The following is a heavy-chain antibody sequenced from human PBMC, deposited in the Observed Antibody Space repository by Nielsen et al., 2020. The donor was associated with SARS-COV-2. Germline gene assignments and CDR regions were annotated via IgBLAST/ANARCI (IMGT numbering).Heavy chain of an antibody. V-gene: IGHV3-48*01. Sequence: GESLKISCTASGFSFSSYRMNWVRQAPGKGLEWISYIGRTGWIIYYADSVKGRFTISRDNSKNTLYLQINSLRAEDTAVYYCARDRLNWNYESHSDYWGQGTLVTVSS. D-gene: IGHD1-7*01. CDR1: GFSFSSYR. CDR2: IGRTGWII. CDR3: ARDRLNWNYESHSDY. J-gene: IGHJ4*02.